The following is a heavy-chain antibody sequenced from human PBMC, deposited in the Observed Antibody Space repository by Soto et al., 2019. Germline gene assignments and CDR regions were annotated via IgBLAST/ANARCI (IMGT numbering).Heavy chain of an antibody. CDR3: ARPRAHCSGGSCYTEYFQH. D-gene: IGHD2-15*01. J-gene: IGHJ1*01. V-gene: IGHV1-3*01. CDR1: GYTFTSYA. Sequence: QVQLVQSGAEVKKPGASVKVSCKASGYTFTSYAMHWVRQAPGQRLEWMGWINVGNDNTKYSQKFQGRVTITRDTSASTAYMELSSLRSADTAVYYCARPRAHCSGGSCYTEYFQHWGQGTLVTVSS. CDR2: INVGNDNT.